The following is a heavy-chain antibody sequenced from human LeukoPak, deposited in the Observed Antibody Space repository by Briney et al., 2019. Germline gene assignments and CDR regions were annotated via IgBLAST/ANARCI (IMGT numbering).Heavy chain of an antibody. Sequence: ASVKVSCKVSGYTLTELSMHWVRQAPGKGLEWMGGFDPEDGETIYAEKFQGRVTMTEDTSTDTAYMELRSLRSDDTAVYYCARERSSGSYYFGYYYYYMDVWGKGTTVTISS. D-gene: IGHD3-10*01. CDR1: GYTLTELS. CDR2: FDPEDGET. CDR3: ARERSSGSYYFGYYYYYMDV. V-gene: IGHV1-24*01. J-gene: IGHJ6*03.